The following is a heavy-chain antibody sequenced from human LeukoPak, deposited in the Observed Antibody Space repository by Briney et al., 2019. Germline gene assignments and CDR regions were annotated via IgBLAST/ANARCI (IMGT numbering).Heavy chain of an antibody. J-gene: IGHJ4*02. CDR3: ARDQYVDSSILDY. CDR2: INPSGGST. D-gene: IGHD6-19*01. Sequence: GASVKVSCKASGYTFTRYFIHWVRQAPGQGLEWMGIINPSGGSTSYAQRFQGRVTMTRDMSTSTVYMELSSLRSEDTAVYYCARDQYVDSSILDYWGQGTLVTVSS. V-gene: IGHV1-46*01. CDR1: GYTFTRYF.